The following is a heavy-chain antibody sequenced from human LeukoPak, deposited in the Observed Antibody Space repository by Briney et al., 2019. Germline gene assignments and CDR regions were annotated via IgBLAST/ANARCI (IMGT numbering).Heavy chain of an antibody. D-gene: IGHD2-21*01. Sequence: GGSLRLSCAASGFTFSSYGMNWVRQAPGKGLEWVSSISSSGTYIYFADSVKGRFTISRDNAKNSLYLRMNSLRAEDTALYYCAREQSYSEEIVVVNPPFDNWGQGTLVTVSS. CDR1: GFTFSSYG. CDR2: ISSSGTYI. J-gene: IGHJ4*02. CDR3: AREQSYSEEIVVVNPPFDN. V-gene: IGHV3-21*01.